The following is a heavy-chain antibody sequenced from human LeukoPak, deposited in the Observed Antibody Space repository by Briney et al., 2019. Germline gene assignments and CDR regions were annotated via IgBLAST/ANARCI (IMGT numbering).Heavy chain of an antibody. D-gene: IGHD3-22*01. CDR1: GFTFSSYE. Sequence: PGGSLRLSCAASGFTFSSYEMNWVRQAPQEGLEWDSAISGSGGSTYYADSVKGRFTISRDNSKNTLYLQMNSLRAEDTAVYYCAKMAYDSSGYPYWGQGTLVTVSS. V-gene: IGHV3-23*01. CDR3: AKMAYDSSGYPY. CDR2: ISGSGGST. J-gene: IGHJ4*02.